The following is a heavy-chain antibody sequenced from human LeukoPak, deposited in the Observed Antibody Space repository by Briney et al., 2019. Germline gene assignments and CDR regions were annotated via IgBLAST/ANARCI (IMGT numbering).Heavy chain of an antibody. Sequence: GGALRLSCAASGFTFSSYSMNWVRQAPGKGLEWVSYISSSSSTIYYVDSVKGRFTISRDNANNSLYLQMNSLRDEDTAVYYCARGYDHFYYYYGMDVWGQGTTVTVSS. CDR3: ARGYDHFYYYYGMDV. CDR1: GFTFSSYS. V-gene: IGHV3-48*02. J-gene: IGHJ6*02. CDR2: ISSSSSTI. D-gene: IGHD1-14*01.